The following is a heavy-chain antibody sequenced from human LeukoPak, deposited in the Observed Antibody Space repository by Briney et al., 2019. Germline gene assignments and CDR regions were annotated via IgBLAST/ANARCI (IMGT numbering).Heavy chain of an antibody. CDR2: TSYDGNKS. J-gene: IGHJ4*02. V-gene: IGHV3-30*18. Sequence: GGSLRLSCATSGFIFRTYGIHWVRQAQGKGLEWVAGTSYDGNKSFYADSVKGRFTTSRDNSKNTVYLQMNSLRAEDTAVYYCAKGFSGDHPFDYWGQGTLVTVSS. D-gene: IGHD4-17*01. CDR1: GFIFRTYG. CDR3: AKGFSGDHPFDY.